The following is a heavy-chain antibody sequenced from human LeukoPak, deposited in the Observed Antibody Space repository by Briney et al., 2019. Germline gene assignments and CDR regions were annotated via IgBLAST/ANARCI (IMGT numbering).Heavy chain of an antibody. V-gene: IGHV4-59*11. J-gene: IGHJ6*03. CDR3: ARDAAARTYYYYYYMDV. CDR2: IYYCGST. D-gene: IGHD6-13*01. CDR1: GGSISSHY. Sequence: PSETLSLTCTVSGGSISSHYWSWIRQPPGKGLEWIGYIYYCGSTNYNPSLKSRVTISVDTSKNQFSLKLSSVTAADTAVYYCARDAAARTYYYYYYMDVWGKGTTVTVSS.